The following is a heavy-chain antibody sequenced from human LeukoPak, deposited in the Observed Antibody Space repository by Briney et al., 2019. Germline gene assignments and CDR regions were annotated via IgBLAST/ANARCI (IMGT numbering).Heavy chain of an antibody. D-gene: IGHD6-13*01. CDR2: INNRGST. J-gene: IGHJ4*01. Sequence: PSETLSLTCGVYGGSFSGYYWSWIRQPPGKGLEWIGEINNRGSTNYNPSLKSRVTISVDTSKNQFSLKLSSVTAADTAVYYCVRDIAAACGFHYWGHGTLFTVSS. CDR3: VRDIAAACGFHY. V-gene: IGHV4-34*01. CDR1: GGSFSGYY.